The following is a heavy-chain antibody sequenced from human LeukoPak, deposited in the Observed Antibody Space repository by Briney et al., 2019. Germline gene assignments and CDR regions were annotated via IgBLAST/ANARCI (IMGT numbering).Heavy chain of an antibody. Sequence: GGSLRLSCAASGFTVSSNYMTWVRQAPGKGLQWVSVIYSSGTTYYADSVKGRFTISRDNSKNTLYLQMNSLRAEDTAVYYCARVGSNAYYYMDVWGKGTTVTVSS. CDR1: GFTVSSNY. CDR2: IYSSGTT. D-gene: IGHD4-11*01. V-gene: IGHV3-53*01. CDR3: ARVGSNAYYYMDV. J-gene: IGHJ6*03.